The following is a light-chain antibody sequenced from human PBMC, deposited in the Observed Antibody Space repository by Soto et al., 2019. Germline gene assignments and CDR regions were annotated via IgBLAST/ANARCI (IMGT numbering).Light chain of an antibody. CDR1: QTITRN. V-gene: IGKV3D-15*01. J-gene: IGKJ1*01. CDR3: QHYVYPQWT. Sequence: IVMKQYPAALSVSAGERSTRSWRASQTITRNLAWYQQKSGQAPRLLIYGVSTRATGTPDRFSGSGSGTEFTLTIRRLEPEDFAVYFCQHYVYPQWTFGPGTKVDI. CDR2: GVS.